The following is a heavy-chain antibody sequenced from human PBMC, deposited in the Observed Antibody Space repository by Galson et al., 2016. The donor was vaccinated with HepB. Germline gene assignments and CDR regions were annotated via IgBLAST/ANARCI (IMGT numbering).Heavy chain of an antibody. CDR3: TYGGELIDF. D-gene: IGHD1-26*01. CDR1: GFTFSTNT. V-gene: IGHV3-21*06. CDR2: ISRSSGYI. J-gene: IGHJ4*02. Sequence: SLRLSCAASGFTFSTNTMNWVRQAPGKGLEWVSSISRSSGYIYYADLVKGRFTISRDNAKNSLFLQMNSLRAEDTAVYYCTYGGELIDFWGQGTLVTVSS.